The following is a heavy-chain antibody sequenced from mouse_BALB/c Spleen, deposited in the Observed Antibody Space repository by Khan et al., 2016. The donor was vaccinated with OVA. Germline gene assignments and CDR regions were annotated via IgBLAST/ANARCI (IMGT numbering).Heavy chain of an antibody. CDR1: GYSITSNYA. D-gene: IGHD1-1*01. CDR3: ARGNYYVYAMDY. J-gene: IGHJ4*01. V-gene: IGHV3-2*02. Sequence: EVQLVESGPGLVKPSQSLSLTCTVTGYSITSNYAWNWIRQFPGNKLEWMGYISYSGSTSYNPSLKSRISITRDTSKNQFFLQLNSVTTEDTATYYCARGNYYVYAMDYWGQGTSVTVSS. CDR2: ISYSGST.